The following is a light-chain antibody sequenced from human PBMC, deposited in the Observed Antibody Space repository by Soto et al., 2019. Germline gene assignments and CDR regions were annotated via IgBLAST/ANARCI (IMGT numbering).Light chain of an antibody. V-gene: IGLV1-44*01. CDR1: TSNIGDNP. CDR3: AELDGRLNVVV. CDR2: TNT. J-gene: IGLJ2*01. Sequence: QSVLTQPPSASGTPGQRVTISCSGSTSNIGDNPVNWYQHLPGTAPKLLIYTNTQRPSGVPDRFSGSKSGTSASLAVSGLRSEDEADYYCAELDGRLNVVVCVGWTKLTVL.